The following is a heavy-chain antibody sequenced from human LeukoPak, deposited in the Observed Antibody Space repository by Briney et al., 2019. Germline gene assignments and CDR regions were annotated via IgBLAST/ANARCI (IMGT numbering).Heavy chain of an antibody. CDR1: GGTFSTYS. J-gene: IGHJ6*02. V-gene: IGHV1-69*04. Sequence: ASVKVSCKASGGTFSTYSISWVRQAPAQGLEWMARIIPTLDIGHYAQKVQGRVTITADKSTSTAYMELRSLRSEDTAVYYCARDQSSSSYEYYYGMDVWGQGTTVTVSS. D-gene: IGHD6-6*01. CDR3: ARDQSSSSYEYYYGMDV. CDR2: IIPTLDIG.